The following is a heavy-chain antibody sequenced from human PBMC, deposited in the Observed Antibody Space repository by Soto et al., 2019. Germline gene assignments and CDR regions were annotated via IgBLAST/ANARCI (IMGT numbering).Heavy chain of an antibody. CDR2: INVGSDNT. CDR1: GFTFTSSA. D-gene: IGHD3-10*01. Sequence: SVKVSCKASGFTFTSSAMQWVRQARGQSLEWIGWINVGSDNTNYSQKFQERVTITRDTSASTAYMELSSLRSEDTAIYYCARDVDNYGSYYFDYWGQGTLVTVSS. V-gene: IGHV1-58*02. J-gene: IGHJ4*02. CDR3: ARDVDNYGSYYFDY.